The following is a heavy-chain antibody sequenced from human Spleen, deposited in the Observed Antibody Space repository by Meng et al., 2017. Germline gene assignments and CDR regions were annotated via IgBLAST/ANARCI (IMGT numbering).Heavy chain of an antibody. CDR1: GFSLSTSGVG. D-gene: IGHD3-3*01. V-gene: IGHV2-5*02. Sequence: SGPTLVKPTQTLTLTCTFSGFSLSTSGVGVGWIRQPPGKALEWLALIYWDDDKRYSPSLKSRLTITKDTSKNQVVLTMTNMDPVDTATYYCAHTTYYDFWSGYYTSDYYGMDVWGQGTTVTVSS. J-gene: IGHJ6*02. CDR3: AHTTYYDFWSGYYTSDYYGMDV. CDR2: IYWDDDK.